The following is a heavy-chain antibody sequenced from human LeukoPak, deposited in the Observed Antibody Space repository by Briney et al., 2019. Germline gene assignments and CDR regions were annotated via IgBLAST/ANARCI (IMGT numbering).Heavy chain of an antibody. CDR1: DFTFSFYW. Sequence: QSGGSLRLSCVASDFTFSFYWMTWVRQAPGKGLEWVANILPDGSQKYYVDSVKGRFTISRDNPKNSLYLQINSLRAEDTAVYYCGRLAHNAWYVIDYWGQGTLVTVSS. V-gene: IGHV3-7*01. CDR2: ILPDGSQK. J-gene: IGHJ4*02. D-gene: IGHD6-13*01. CDR3: GRLAHNAWYVIDY.